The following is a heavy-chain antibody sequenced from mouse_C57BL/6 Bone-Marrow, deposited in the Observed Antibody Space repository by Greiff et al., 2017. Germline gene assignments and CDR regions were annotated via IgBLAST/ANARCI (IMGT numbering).Heavy chain of an antibody. J-gene: IGHJ2*01. Sequence: VQLQQPGAELVKPGASVKLSCKASGYTFTSYWMHWVKQRPGQGREWIGMIHPNSGSTNYNEKFKSKATLTVDKSSSTAYMQLSSLTSEDSAVYYCASPGGYDYAYYFDYWGQGTTLTVSS. CDR2: IHPNSGST. CDR3: ASPGGYDYAYYFDY. V-gene: IGHV1-64*01. D-gene: IGHD2-4*01. CDR1: GYTFTSYW.